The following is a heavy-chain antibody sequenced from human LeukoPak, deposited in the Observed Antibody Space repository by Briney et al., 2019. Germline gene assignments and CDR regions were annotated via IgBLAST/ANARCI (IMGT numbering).Heavy chain of an antibody. V-gene: IGHV3-48*01. CDR3: ARGGPPSNDY. Sequence: PGGSLRLSCAASGFTFSSYSMNWVRQAPGKGLEWVSYISSSSSTIYYADSVKGRFTISRDNAKNSLYLQMNSLRAEDTAVYYCARGGPPSNDYWGQGTLVTVSS. D-gene: IGHD3-16*01. CDR1: GFTFSSYS. J-gene: IGHJ4*02. CDR2: ISSSSSTI.